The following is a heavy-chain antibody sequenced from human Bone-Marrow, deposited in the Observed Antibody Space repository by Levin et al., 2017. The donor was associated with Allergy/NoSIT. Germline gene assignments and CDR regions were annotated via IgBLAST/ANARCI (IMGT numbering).Heavy chain of an antibody. CDR2: NFNSDGT. D-gene: IGHD3-10*02. V-gene: IGHV1-2*02. CDR3: ALIEGSSLHVRGITNQDWFDS. Sequence: ASVKVSCKASGFTFAAYYMHWVRQAPGQGPEWMGYNFNSDGTKLSQKFQGRVTMTRDTSISTAYMELSSLRSDDTAVYYCALIEGSSLHVRGITNQDWFDSWGQGTLVTVSS. J-gene: IGHJ5*01. CDR1: GFTFAAYY.